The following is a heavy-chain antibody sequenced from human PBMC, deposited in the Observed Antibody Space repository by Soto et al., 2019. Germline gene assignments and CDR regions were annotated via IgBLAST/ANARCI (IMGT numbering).Heavy chain of an antibody. CDR3: ARGRGTIFGVVIRNWFDP. Sequence: SETLSLTCAVYGGSFSGYYWSWIRQPPGKXLEWIGEINHSGSTNYNPSLKSRVTISVDTSKNQFSLKLSSVTAADTAVYYCARGRGTIFGVVIRNWFDPWGQGTLVTVSS. J-gene: IGHJ5*02. CDR1: GGSFSGYY. D-gene: IGHD3-3*01. V-gene: IGHV4-34*01. CDR2: INHSGST.